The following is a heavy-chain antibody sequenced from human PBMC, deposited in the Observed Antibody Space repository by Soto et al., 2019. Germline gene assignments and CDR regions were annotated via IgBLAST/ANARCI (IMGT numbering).Heavy chain of an antibody. CDR2: ISYDGSNK. J-gene: IGHJ6*02. CDR1: GFTFSSYG. Sequence: GGSLRLSCAASGFTFSSYGMYWVRQAPGKGLEWVAVISYDGSNKYYADSVKGRFTISRDNSKNTLYLQMNSLRAEDTAVYYCAKDRVSTVTTVRYYYYGMDVWGQGTTVTVSS. CDR3: AKDRVSTVTTVRYYYYGMDV. D-gene: IGHD4-4*01. V-gene: IGHV3-30*18.